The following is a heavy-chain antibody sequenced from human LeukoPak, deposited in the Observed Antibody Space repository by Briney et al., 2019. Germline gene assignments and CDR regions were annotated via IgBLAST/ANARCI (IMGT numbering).Heavy chain of an antibody. CDR2: IRYDGSNK. CDR1: GFTFSSYG. Sequence: GGSLRLSCAASGFTFSSYGMHWVRQAPGKGLEWVAFIRYDGSNKYYADSVKGRFTISRDNSKNTLYLQMNSLRAEDTAVYYCAKTTGIVGATLGYWGQGTLVTVSS. V-gene: IGHV3-30*02. J-gene: IGHJ4*02. D-gene: IGHD1-26*01. CDR3: AKTTGIVGATLGY.